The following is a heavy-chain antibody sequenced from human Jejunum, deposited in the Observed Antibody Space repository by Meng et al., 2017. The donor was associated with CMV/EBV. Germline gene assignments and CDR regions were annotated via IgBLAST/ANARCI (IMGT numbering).Heavy chain of an antibody. Sequence: SGFRLSNHAVHWVRQDPGKGLEWVAVVSYDGSDKEYADSVKGRFTISRDNSKNAVDLQMNSLRADDAAIYYCARDVQIAVSGGYFDYWGQGTLVTVSS. J-gene: IGHJ4*02. V-gene: IGHV3-30-3*01. CDR2: VSYDGSDK. CDR3: ARDVQIAVSGGYFDY. CDR1: GFRLSNHA. D-gene: IGHD6-19*01.